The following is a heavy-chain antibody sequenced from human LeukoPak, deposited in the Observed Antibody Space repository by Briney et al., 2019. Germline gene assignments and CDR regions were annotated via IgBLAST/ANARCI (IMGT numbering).Heavy chain of an antibody. Sequence: SETLSLTCSVSGDSISSGSFYWSWIRQPAGKGLEWIGRIYTSGSTNYNPSLKSRVTISVDTSKNQFSLKLSSVTAADTAVYYCARDVGYYYDSSGYYSPHNWFDPWGQGTLVTVSS. J-gene: IGHJ5*02. CDR3: ARDVGYYYDSSGYYSPHNWFDP. CDR2: IYTSGST. D-gene: IGHD3-22*01. CDR1: GDSISSGSFY. V-gene: IGHV4-61*02.